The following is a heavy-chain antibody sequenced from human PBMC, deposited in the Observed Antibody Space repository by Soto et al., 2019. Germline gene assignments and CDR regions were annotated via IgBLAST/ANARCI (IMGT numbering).Heavy chain of an antibody. Sequence: EVQLTESGGGLVQPGGSLRLSCAASGFTFSSYSMTWVRQAPGKGLEWVSGISDSGGNTWYADSVKGRFPISRDNSKNTLFLHMNSLRAEDTAVYFCSKWSGFGDAWGQGTLVTVSS. CDR3: SKWSGFGDA. D-gene: IGHD3-10*01. V-gene: IGHV3-23*01. CDR2: ISDSGGNT. CDR1: GFTFSSYS. J-gene: IGHJ5*02.